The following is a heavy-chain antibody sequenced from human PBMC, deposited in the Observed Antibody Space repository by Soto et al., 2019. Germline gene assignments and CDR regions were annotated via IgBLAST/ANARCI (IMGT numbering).Heavy chain of an antibody. Sequence: PSETLSLTCTVSGGSISSYYWSWIRQPPGKGLEWIGYIYYSGSTNYNPSLKSRVTISVDTSKNQFSLKLSSVTAADTAVYYCARVVEASELYDFNWFDPWGQGSLVTVSS. J-gene: IGHJ5*02. CDR2: IYYSGST. CDR1: GGSISSYY. CDR3: ARVVEASELYDFNWFDP. D-gene: IGHD3-3*01. V-gene: IGHV4-59*01.